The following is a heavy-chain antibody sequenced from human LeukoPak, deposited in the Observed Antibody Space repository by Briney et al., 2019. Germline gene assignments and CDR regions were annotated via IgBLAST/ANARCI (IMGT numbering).Heavy chain of an antibody. CDR2: IYYSGST. Sequence: SETLSLTCTVSGGSIRSYYWSWIRQPPGKGLEWIGSIYYSGSTYYNPSLKSRVTISVDTSKNQFSLKLSSVTAADTAVYYCARGDSGSFDYWGQGTLVTVSS. D-gene: IGHD1-26*01. CDR1: GGSIRSYY. CDR3: ARGDSGSFDY. J-gene: IGHJ4*02. V-gene: IGHV4-59*12.